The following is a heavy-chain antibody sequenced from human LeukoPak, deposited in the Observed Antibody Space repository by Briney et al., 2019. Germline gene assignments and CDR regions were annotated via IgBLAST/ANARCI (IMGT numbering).Heavy chain of an antibody. CDR3: AREIFYGLDI. CDR1: GFTFRSYA. D-gene: IGHD3-9*01. V-gene: IGHV3-30-3*01. CDR2: TSFDGSNK. Sequence: GRSLRLSCAASGFTFRSYAMHWVRQAPGKGLEGVAVTSFDGSNKFYADSVKGRFTISRDNSKTMLYLQMSSLRTEDTAVYYCAREIFYGLDIWGQGTTVTVSS. J-gene: IGHJ6*02.